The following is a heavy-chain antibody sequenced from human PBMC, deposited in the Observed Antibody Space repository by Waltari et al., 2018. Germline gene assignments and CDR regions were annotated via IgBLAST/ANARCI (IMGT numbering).Heavy chain of an antibody. D-gene: IGHD6-13*01. V-gene: IGHV4-61*02. CDR2: IYTSGST. J-gene: IGHJ2*01. CDR1: GASISSVSYY. CDR3: ARVLGADWYFDL. Sequence: QVQLQESGPGLVKPSQTLSLPCTVSGASISSVSYYWSWIRQPAGKGLEWIGRIYTSGSTNYNPSLKSRVTISVDTSKNQFSLKLSSVTAADTAVYYCARVLGADWYFDLWGRGTLVTVSS.